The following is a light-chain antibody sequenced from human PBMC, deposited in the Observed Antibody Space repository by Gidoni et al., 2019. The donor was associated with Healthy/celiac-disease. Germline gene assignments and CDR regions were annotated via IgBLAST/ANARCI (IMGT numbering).Light chain of an antibody. Sequence: DIQMTQSPSFLSASVGDRVTITCRASQSISSSLNWYQQKPGKAPKLLIYAASSLQSGVPSRFSGSGSGTDFTLTISSLQPEDFATYYCQQSYSTPELTFGGXTKVGIK. J-gene: IGKJ4*01. CDR1: QSISSS. CDR3: QQSYSTPELT. CDR2: AAS. V-gene: IGKV1-39*01.